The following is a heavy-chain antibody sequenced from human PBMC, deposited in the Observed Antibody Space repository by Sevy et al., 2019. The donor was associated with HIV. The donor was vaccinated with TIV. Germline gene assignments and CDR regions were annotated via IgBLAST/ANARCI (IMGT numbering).Heavy chain of an antibody. V-gene: IGHV4-59*01. CDR2: IYFTGNT. Sequence: SESLSLTCSVSGGSISSYFWTWVRQSPGKGLEWIGNIYFTGNTDYSTSLKSRVTLSLDTSKSHFSRILNSVTAADTAVYYCARDATTRPRVLDYWGQGTLVTVSS. CDR3: ARDATTRPRVLDY. D-gene: IGHD1-1*01. CDR1: GGSISSYF. J-gene: IGHJ4*02.